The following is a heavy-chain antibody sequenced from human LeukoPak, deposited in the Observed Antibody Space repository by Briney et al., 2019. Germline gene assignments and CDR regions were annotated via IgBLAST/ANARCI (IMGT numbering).Heavy chain of an antibody. CDR2: ISSNRNTI. Sequence: PGGSLRPSCAASGFMFSRYGMNWVRQAPGKGLEWVSYISSNRNTIYYADSVKGRFTSSRDNAKKSLYLQMNSLRVEDTAVYYCAREAYSGSYYGVDYWGQGTLVTVSS. V-gene: IGHV3-48*01. CDR1: GFMFSRYG. D-gene: IGHD1-26*01. CDR3: AREAYSGSYYGVDY. J-gene: IGHJ4*02.